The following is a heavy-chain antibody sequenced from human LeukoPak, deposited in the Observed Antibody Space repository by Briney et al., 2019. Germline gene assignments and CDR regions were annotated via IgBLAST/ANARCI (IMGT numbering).Heavy chain of an antibody. J-gene: IGHJ4*02. CDR3: ARDERKVVGATYY. CDR2: IYSGGST. Sequence: GGSLRLSCAASGFTVSSNYMSWVRQAPGKGLEWVSVIYSGGSTYYADSAKGRFTISRDNSKNTLYLQMNSLRAEDTAVYYCARDERKVVGATYYWGQGTLVTVSS. CDR1: GFTVSSNY. D-gene: IGHD1-26*01. V-gene: IGHV3-66*01.